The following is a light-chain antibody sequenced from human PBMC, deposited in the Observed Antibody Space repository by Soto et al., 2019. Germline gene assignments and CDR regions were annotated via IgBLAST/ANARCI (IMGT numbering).Light chain of an antibody. CDR3: QQYNDNWT. CDR1: KSISSW. J-gene: IGKJ1*01. V-gene: IGKV1-5*03. CDR2: KAS. Sequence: DIQMTQSPSTLSASVGDRVTITCRARKSISSWLAWYQQKPGKAPKLLVYKASTLQSGVPSRFSGSVYGTEFTLAISSLQPDDFATYYCQQYNDNWTFGQGTKVEIK.